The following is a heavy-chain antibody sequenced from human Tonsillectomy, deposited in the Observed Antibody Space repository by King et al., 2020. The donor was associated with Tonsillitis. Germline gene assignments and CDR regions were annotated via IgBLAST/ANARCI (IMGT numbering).Heavy chain of an antibody. D-gene: IGHD6-19*01. CDR3: ARTSVAGLYYFDF. Sequence: QFTLKESGPALVKPTQTLTLTCTFSGFSLSTPGVRVSWIRQPPGKALEWLARIDWDDDKFYSTSLQTRPTISKDTSKNQVALTMTNMDPVDTATYYCARTSVAGLYYFDFWGQGTLGTVSS. J-gene: IGHJ4*02. V-gene: IGHV2-70*04. CDR1: GFSLSTPGVR. CDR2: IDWDDDK.